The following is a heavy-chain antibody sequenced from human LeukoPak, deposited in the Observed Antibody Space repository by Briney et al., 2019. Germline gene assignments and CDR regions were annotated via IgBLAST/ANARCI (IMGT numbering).Heavy chain of an antibody. CDR1: GFTVSRNY. V-gene: IGHV3-53*01. CDR3: ARDLYYDSSGYDY. CDR2: IYSGGST. J-gene: IGHJ4*02. Sequence: GGSLRLSCAASGFTVSRNYMSWVRQAPGKGLEWVSVIYSGGSTYYADSVKGRFTISRDNSKNTLYLQMNSLRAEDTAVYYCARDLYYDSSGYDYWGQGTLVTVSS. D-gene: IGHD3-22*01.